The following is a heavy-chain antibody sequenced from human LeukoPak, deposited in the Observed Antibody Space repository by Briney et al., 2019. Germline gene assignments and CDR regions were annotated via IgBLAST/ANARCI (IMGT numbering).Heavy chain of an antibody. J-gene: IGHJ4*02. CDR3: ARAGDSSGYHLDS. CDR1: GGSFSGYY. V-gene: IGHV4-34*01. D-gene: IGHD3-22*01. Sequence: SETLSLTCAVYGGSFSGYYWSWIRQPPGKGLEWIGEINHSGSTNYNPSLKSRVTISVDTSKNQFSLKLSSVTAADTAVYYCARAGDSSGYHLDSWGQGTLVTVSS. CDR2: INHSGST.